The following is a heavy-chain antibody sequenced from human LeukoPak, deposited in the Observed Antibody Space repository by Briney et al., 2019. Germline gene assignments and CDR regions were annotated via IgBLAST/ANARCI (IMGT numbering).Heavy chain of an antibody. J-gene: IGHJ6*03. CDR3: ARSRLVVTRAPDYYYYYMDV. Sequence: ASVKVSCKASGGTFSSYAISWVRQAPGQGLEWMGGIIPIFGTANYAQKFQGRVTITADKSTSTAYMELSSLRSEDTAVYYCARSRLVVTRAPDYYYYYMDVWGKGTTVTVSS. CDR1: GGTFSSYA. V-gene: IGHV1-69*06. CDR2: IIPIFGTA. D-gene: IGHD2-15*01.